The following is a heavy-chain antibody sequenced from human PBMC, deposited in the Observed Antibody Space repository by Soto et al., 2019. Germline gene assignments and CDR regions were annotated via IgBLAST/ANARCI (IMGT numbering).Heavy chain of an antibody. V-gene: IGHV1-69*01. CDR2: IIPIFGTA. J-gene: IGHJ6*02. CDR1: GFTFSSYA. CDR3: ARLVRPYDYFGIDV. Sequence: QVQLVQSGAEVKKPGSSVKVSCKASGFTFSSYAISWVRQAPGQGLEWMGGIIPIFGTANYAQKFQGRVTITADESTSTAYMEMSSLRSEDTAVYYCARLVRPYDYFGIDVWGQGTTVTVSS.